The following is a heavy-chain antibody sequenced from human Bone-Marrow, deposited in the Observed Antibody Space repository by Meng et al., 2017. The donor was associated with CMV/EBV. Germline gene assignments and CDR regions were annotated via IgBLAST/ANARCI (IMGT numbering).Heavy chain of an antibody. D-gene: IGHD3-22*01. V-gene: IGHV4-39*07. CDR2: IYYSGST. Sequence: SETLSLTCTVSGGSIGSSSYYWGWIRQPPGKGLEWIGSIYYSGSTYYNPSLKSRVTISVDTSKNQFSLKLSSVTAADTAVYYCARDRYYYDSSGYYYDEYYFDYWGQGTLVTVSS. J-gene: IGHJ4*02. CDR1: GGSIGSSSYY. CDR3: ARDRYYYDSSGYYYDEYYFDY.